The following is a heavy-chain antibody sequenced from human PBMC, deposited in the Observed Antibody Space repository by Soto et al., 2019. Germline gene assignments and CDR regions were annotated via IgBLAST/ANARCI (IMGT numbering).Heavy chain of an antibody. CDR2: IYYSGST. D-gene: IGHD6-13*01. CDR1: GGSISSYY. CDR3: AREGSIWYYFDY. V-gene: IGHV4-59*01. J-gene: IGHJ4*01. Sequence: PSETLSLTCTVSGGSISSYYWSWIRQPPGKGLEWIGYIYYSGSTNYNPSLKSRVTISVDTSKNQFSLKLSSVNAADTDVYYCAREGSIWYYFDYWGDGTLVTVSS.